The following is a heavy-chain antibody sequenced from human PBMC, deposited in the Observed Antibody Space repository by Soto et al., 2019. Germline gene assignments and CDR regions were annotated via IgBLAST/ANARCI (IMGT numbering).Heavy chain of an antibody. Sequence: QVQLVESGGGVVQPGRSLRLSCAASGFTFSSYAMHWVRQAPGKGLEWVAVISDDGSNKYYEDSVKGRFTISRDNSKNTLYRPMNSLRAEDTAVYYCARAARSSSWFDYWGKGTLVTVSS. J-gene: IGHJ4*02. CDR3: ARAARSSSWFDY. CDR1: GFTFSSYA. D-gene: IGHD6-13*01. V-gene: IGHV3-30-3*01. CDR2: ISDDGSNK.